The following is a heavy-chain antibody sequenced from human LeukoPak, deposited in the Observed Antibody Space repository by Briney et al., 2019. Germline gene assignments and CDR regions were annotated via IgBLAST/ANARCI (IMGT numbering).Heavy chain of an antibody. Sequence: GGSLRLSCAASGLSFSSYGMHWVRRAPGKGLEWVSVISYDGTNKYYADSVKGRFTISRDNAKNSLYLQMNSLRAEDTAVYYCARVGRWLQSPPDYWGQGTLVTVSS. CDR1: GLSFSSYG. D-gene: IGHD5-24*01. J-gene: IGHJ4*02. CDR2: ISYDGTNK. CDR3: ARVGRWLQSPPDY. V-gene: IGHV3-30*12.